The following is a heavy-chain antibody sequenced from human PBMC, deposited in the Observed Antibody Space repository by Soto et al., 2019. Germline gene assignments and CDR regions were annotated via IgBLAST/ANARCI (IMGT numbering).Heavy chain of an antibody. Sequence: QVQLQESGPGLVKPSQTLSLTCTFSGGSISSGDYYWRWLRQPPGKGLEWIGYIYFSGRTYYNPSLKSRVTIALDTSKKQCSLKLTSVTAADTAVYYCAGESGYSVTMGDYWGQGTLVTVSS. CDR1: GGSISSGDYY. V-gene: IGHV4-30-4*01. CDR3: AGESGYSVTMGDY. CDR2: IYFSGRT. J-gene: IGHJ4*02. D-gene: IGHD4-17*01.